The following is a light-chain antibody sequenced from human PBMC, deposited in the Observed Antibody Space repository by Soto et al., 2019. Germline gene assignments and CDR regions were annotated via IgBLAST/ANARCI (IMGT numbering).Light chain of an antibody. V-gene: IGKV3-11*01. CDR2: DAF. J-gene: IGKJ5*01. CDR1: QSVSSY. CDR3: QQRSSWPIT. Sequence: EVVLTQSPATLSLSPGERATLSCRASQSVSSYLAWYQQKPGQAPRLLIYDAFNRAPGIPARFSGSGSGTDFTLIISSLEPEDFAVYYCQQRSSWPITFGQGTRLEI.